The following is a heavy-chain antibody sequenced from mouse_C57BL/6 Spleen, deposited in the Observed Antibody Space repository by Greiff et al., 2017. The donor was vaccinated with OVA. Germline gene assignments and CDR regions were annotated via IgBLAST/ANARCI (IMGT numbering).Heavy chain of an antibody. J-gene: IGHJ3*01. CDR1: GYTFTDYE. CDR3: TRSLYYGYSAWFAY. V-gene: IGHV1-15*01. Sequence: QVQLKQSGAELVRPGASVTLSCKASGYTFTDYEMHWVKQTPVHGLEWIGAIDPETGGTAYNQKFKGKAILTADKSSSTAYMELRSLTSEDSAVYYCTRSLYYGYSAWFAYWGQGTLVTVSA. CDR2: IDPETGGT. D-gene: IGHD2-2*01.